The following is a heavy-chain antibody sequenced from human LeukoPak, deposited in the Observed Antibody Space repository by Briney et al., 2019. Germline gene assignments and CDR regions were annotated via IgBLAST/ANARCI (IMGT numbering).Heavy chain of an antibody. Sequence: SETLSLTCTVSGGSISSSSYYWGWIRQPPGKGLEWIGSIYYSGSTYYNPSLKSRVTISVDTSKNRFSLKLSSVTAADTAVYYCARQEYSSSLWYYYYGMDVWGQGTTVTVSS. D-gene: IGHD6-6*01. CDR3: ARQEYSSSLWYYYYGMDV. J-gene: IGHJ6*02. CDR1: GGSISSSSYY. V-gene: IGHV4-39*01. CDR2: IYYSGST.